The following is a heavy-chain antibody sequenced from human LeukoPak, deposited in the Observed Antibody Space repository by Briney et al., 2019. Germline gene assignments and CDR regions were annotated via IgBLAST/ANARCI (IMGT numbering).Heavy chain of an antibody. CDR3: AREGSSGSYYNY. Sequence: GGSLRLSCAASGFSFSTSSMTWVRQAPGKGLEWVPGINWNGGSTGYADSVKGRFTISRDNAKNSLYLQMNSLRAEDTALYYCAREGSSGSYYNYWGQGTLVTVSS. D-gene: IGHD1-26*01. J-gene: IGHJ4*02. V-gene: IGHV3-20*04. CDR1: GFSFSTSS. CDR2: INWNGGST.